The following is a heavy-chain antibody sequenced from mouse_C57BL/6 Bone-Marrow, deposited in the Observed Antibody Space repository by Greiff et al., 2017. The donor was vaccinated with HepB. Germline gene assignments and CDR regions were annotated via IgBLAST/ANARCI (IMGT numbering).Heavy chain of an antibody. CDR1: GFTFSSYG. J-gene: IGHJ4*01. V-gene: IGHV5-6*01. D-gene: IGHD1-1*01. CDR3: ARPPTTVVAPNAMDY. CDR2: ISSGGSYT. Sequence: EVKVVESGGDLVKPGGSLKLSCAASGFTFSSYGMSWVRQTPDKRLEWVATISSGGSYTYYPDSVKGRFTISRDNAKNTLYLQMSSLKSEDTAMYYCARPPTTVVAPNAMDYWGQGTSVTVSS.